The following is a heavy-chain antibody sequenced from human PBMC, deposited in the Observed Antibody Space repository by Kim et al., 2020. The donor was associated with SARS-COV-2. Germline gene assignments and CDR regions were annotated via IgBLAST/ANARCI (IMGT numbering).Heavy chain of an antibody. D-gene: IGHD1-26*01. J-gene: IGHJ4*02. Sequence: SAGAVKGRFTISRDNSKNTLYLQMNSLRVEDTVVYYCAKVPRWELLYFDYWGQGTLVTVSS. V-gene: IGHV3-23*01. CDR3: AKVPRWELLYFDY.